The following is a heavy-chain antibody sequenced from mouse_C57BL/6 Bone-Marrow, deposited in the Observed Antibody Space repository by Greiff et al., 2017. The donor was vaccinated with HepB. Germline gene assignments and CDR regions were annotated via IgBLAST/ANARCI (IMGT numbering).Heavy chain of an antibody. Sequence: QAQPQQPGTELVKPGASVKLSCKASAYTFTSYWMHWVKQRPGQGLEWIGNINPSNGGTNYNEKFKSKATLTVDKSSSTAYMQLSSLTSEDSAVYKWAREGVYYGSSPAYWGQGTMVTVSA. CDR2: INPSNGGT. CDR1: AYTFTSYW. V-gene: IGHV1-53*01. CDR3: AREGVYYGSSPAY. J-gene: IGHJ3*01. D-gene: IGHD1-1*01.